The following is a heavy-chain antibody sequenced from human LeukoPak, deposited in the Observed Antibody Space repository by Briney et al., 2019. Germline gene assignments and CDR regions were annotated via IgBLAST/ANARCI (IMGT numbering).Heavy chain of an antibody. CDR2: MIPCFSTE. CDR1: RGMDSSYV. V-gene: IGHV1-69*01. Sequence: GASGEVSGKAARGMDSSYVIRWGRRAAGQGLEWLGGMIPCFSTEVYANKLQGRRTDTAAESTITAYMGISSLRSEDTAVYYCASGGTAMVGFVNYYGMDVWGKGTTASVSS. D-gene: IGHD5-18*01. J-gene: IGHJ6*04. CDR3: ASGGTAMVGFVNYYGMDV.